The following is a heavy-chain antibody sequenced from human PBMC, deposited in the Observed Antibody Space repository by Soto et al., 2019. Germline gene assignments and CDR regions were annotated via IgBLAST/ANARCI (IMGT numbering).Heavy chain of an antibody. CDR2: IYYSGST. Sequence: SETLSLTCTVSGGSISSGGYYWSWIRQHPGKGLEWIGYIYYSGSTYYNPSLKSRVTISVDRSKNQFSLKLSSVTAADTAVYYCARDQYYAVEYYFDYWGQGTLVTVSS. J-gene: IGHJ4*02. V-gene: IGHV4-31*03. CDR1: GGSISSGGYY. D-gene: IGHD2-2*01. CDR3: ARDQYYAVEYYFDY.